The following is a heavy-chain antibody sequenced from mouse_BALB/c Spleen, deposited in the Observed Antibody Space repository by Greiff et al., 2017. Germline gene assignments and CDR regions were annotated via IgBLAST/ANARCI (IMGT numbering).Heavy chain of an antibody. D-gene: IGHD2-3*01. V-gene: IGHV5-12-2*01. CDR3: ARHLGYYEAMDY. J-gene: IGHJ4*01. Sequence: EVKVVESGGGLVQPGGSLKLSCAASGFTFSSYTMSWVRQTPEKRLEWVAYISNGGGSTYYPDTVKGRFTISRDNAKNTLYLQMSSLKSEDTAMYYCARHLGYYEAMDYWGQGTSVTVSS. CDR1: GFTFSSYT. CDR2: ISNGGGST.